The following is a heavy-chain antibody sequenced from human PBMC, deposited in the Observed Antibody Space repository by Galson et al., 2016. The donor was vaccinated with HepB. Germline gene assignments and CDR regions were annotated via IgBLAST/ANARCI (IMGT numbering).Heavy chain of an antibody. D-gene: IGHD3-22*01. CDR3: ARDLYYSQNIGYYASDY. V-gene: IGHV3-7*03. Sequence: LRLSCAASGYAFSYYWMSWVRQAPGKGLEWVANINQHGSEKYYVDSVKDRFSISRDNAKNSLYLQMNSLGGEDTAVYFCARDLYYSQNIGYYASDYWGQGSLVTVSS. CDR2: INQHGSEK. CDR1: GYAFSYYW. J-gene: IGHJ4*02.